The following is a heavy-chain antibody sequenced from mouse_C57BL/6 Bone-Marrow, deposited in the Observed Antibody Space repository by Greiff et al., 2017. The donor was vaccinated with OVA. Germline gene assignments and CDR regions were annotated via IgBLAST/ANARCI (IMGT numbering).Heavy chain of an antibody. J-gene: IGHJ3*01. D-gene: IGHD2-4*01. CDR2: IRSKSNNYAT. CDR3: VRHVPYDYDGPWFAY. V-gene: IGHV10-1*01. Sequence: DVKLVESGGGLVQPKGSLKLSCAASGFSFNTYAMNWVRQAPGQGLEWVARIRSKSNNYATYYADSVKDRFTISRDDSESMLYLQMNNLKTEDTAMYYCVRHVPYDYDGPWFAYWGQGTLVTVSA. CDR1: GFSFNTYA.